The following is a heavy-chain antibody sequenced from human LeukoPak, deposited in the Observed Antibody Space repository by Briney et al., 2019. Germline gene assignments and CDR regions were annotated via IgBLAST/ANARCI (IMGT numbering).Heavy chain of an antibody. CDR1: GHSISSGYY. CDR3: ARSTVTTSFRAFDI. D-gene: IGHD4-17*01. CDR2: IYHSGST. Sequence: SETLSLTCTVSGHSISSGYYWGWIRQPPGKGLEWIGSIYHSGSTYYNPSLKSRVTISVDTSKNQFSLKLSSVTAADTAVYYCARSTVTTSFRAFDIWGQGTMVTVSS. V-gene: IGHV4-38-2*02. J-gene: IGHJ3*02.